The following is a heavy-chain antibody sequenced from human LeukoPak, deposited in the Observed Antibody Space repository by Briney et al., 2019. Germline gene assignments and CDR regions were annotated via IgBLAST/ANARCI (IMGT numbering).Heavy chain of an antibody. CDR3: ARDHAYRADY. CDR1: GFIFSSYW. V-gene: IGHV3-7*01. D-gene: IGHD2-2*01. CDR2: INQDESKK. J-gene: IGHJ4*02. Sequence: PGGSLRLSCAASGFIFSSYWMTWVRQAPGKGLEWVANINQDESKKYYADSVKGRFTISRDNAKNSLYLQMSSLTAEDTAIYYCARDHAYRADYWGQGTLVTVSS.